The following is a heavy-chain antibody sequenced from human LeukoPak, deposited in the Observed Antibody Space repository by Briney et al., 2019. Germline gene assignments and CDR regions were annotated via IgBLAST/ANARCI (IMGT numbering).Heavy chain of an antibody. CDR2: IYPGDSDT. V-gene: IGHV5-51*01. J-gene: IGHJ5*02. CDR1: GYSFTSYW. Sequence: GESLKISCKGSGYSFTSYWIGWVRQMPGKGLEWMGIIYPGDSDTRYSPSFQGQVTISADKSISTAYLQWNSLKASDTAMCYCAKSSGYYIGWFDPWGQGTLVTVSS. D-gene: IGHD3-22*01. CDR3: AKSSGYYIGWFDP.